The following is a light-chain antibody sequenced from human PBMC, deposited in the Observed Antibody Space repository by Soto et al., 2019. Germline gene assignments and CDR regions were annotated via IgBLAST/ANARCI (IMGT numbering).Light chain of an antibody. CDR1: SDDVGSYNL. J-gene: IGLJ3*02. CDR3: CSYAGLSTWV. V-gene: IGLV2-23*02. Sequence: QSALTQPASVSGSPGQSITISCTGTSDDVGSYNLVSWYQYHPGNGPKLLIYEVNRRPSGVSDRFSGSRSGSTASLTISGLQAEDEADYYCCSYAGLSTWVFGGGTKLTVL. CDR2: EVN.